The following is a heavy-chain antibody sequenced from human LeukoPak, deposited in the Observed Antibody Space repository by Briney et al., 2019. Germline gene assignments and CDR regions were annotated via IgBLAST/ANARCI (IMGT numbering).Heavy chain of an antibody. V-gene: IGHV3-30*02. J-gene: IGHJ5*02. CDR2: IRYDGSNK. Sequence: GGSLRLSCAASGFTFSSYGMHWVRQAPGKGLEWVAFIRYDGSNKYYADSVKGRFTISRDNSKNTLYLQMNSLRAGDTAVYYCANGFRAARLPPVDPWGQGTLVTVSS. CDR3: ANGFRAARLPPVDP. CDR1: GFTFSSYG. D-gene: IGHD6-6*01.